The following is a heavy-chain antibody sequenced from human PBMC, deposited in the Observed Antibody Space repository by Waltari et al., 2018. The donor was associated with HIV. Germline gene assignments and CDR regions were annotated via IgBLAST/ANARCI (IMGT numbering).Heavy chain of an antibody. CDR2: ISGSGGST. V-gene: IGHV3-23*01. Sequence: EVQLLESGGGLVQPGGSLRLSCSASGFTFSSYAMSWVRPAPGKGLEWVSAISGSGGSTYYADSVKGRFTISRDNSKNTLYLQMNSLRAEDTAVYYCAKASEDSYDQYNWFDPGGQGTLVTVSS. J-gene: IGHJ5*02. CDR3: AKASEDSYDQYNWFDP. CDR1: GFTFSSYA. D-gene: IGHD5-18*01.